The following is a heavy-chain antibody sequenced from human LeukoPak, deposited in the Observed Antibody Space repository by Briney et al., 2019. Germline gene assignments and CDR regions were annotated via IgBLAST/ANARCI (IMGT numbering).Heavy chain of an antibody. CDR1: GGSISSGSYY. V-gene: IGHV4-61*02. J-gene: IGHJ4*02. D-gene: IGHD6-19*01. CDR3: ARGDHGSGWYRVGPWRPYYFDY. CDR2: IYTSGST. Sequence: SETLSLTCTVSGGSISSGSYYWSWIRQPAGKGLEWIGRIYTSGSTNYNPSLKSRVTISVDTSKNQFSLKLSSVTAADTAVYYCARGDHGSGWYRVGPWRPYYFDYRGQGTLVTVSS.